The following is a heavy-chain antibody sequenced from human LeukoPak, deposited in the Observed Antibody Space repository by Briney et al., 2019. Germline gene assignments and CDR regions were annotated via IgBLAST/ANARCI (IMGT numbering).Heavy chain of an antibody. CDR2: IYYSGST. J-gene: IGHJ4*02. CDR1: GGSISSSSYY. V-gene: IGHV4-39*07. CDR3: AREAGELPNPEKMFDF. D-gene: IGHD1-7*01. Sequence: SETLSLTCTVSGGSISSSSYYWGWIRQPPGKGLEWIGSIYYSGSTYYNPSLKSRVTISVDTSKNQFSLKLSSVTAADTAVYYCAREAGELPNPEKMFDFWGQGTLVTVSS.